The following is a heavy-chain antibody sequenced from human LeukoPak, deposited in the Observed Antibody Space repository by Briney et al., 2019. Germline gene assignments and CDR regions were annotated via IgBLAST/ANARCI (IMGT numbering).Heavy chain of an antibody. Sequence: ASVKVSCTASGYTFTNYGISWVRQAPGQGLEWMGWISAYNGNTNYAQKFQDRVTMTRDTSISTAYMELSRLRSDDTAVYYCAREAGDGSGSFDYWGQGTLVTVSS. CDR3: AREAGDGSGSFDY. J-gene: IGHJ4*02. V-gene: IGHV1-18*01. D-gene: IGHD3-10*01. CDR2: ISAYNGNT. CDR1: GYTFTNYG.